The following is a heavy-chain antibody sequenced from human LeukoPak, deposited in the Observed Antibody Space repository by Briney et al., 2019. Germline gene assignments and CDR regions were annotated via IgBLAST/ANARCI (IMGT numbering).Heavy chain of an antibody. Sequence: GGSLRLSCAASGFTFSSYGTSWVRQAPGKGLEWVSGISGNGGSTYYADSVEGRFTISRDNSKNTLYLQMNSLRAEDTAVYYCARDQGGSYGYAFDYWGQGTLVTVSS. CDR2: ISGNGGST. J-gene: IGHJ4*02. CDR3: ARDQGGSYGYAFDY. D-gene: IGHD5-18*01. V-gene: IGHV3-23*01. CDR1: GFTFSSYG.